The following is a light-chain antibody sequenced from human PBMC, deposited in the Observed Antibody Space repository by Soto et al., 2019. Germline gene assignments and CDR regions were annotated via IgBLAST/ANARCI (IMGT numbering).Light chain of an antibody. CDR1: QSVSSSY. CDR3: QQYGSSLTWT. Sequence: EIVLTQSPGTLSLSPGERATLSCRASQSVSSSYLAWYQQKPGQAPRLLIYGASSRATGIPDRFSGSGSGTDFTLTISRLEPEDCAVNYCQQYGSSLTWTFGQGTKVELK. V-gene: IGKV3-20*01. J-gene: IGKJ1*01. CDR2: GAS.